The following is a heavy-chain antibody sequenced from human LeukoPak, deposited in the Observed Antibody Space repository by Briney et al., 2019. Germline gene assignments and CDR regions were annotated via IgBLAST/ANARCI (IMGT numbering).Heavy chain of an antibody. CDR1: GFTFSPHY. Sequence: GGSLRLSCAASGFTFSPHYMDWVRQSPGQGLEWVGLIRNKANGYTTVYAASVKGRFTISRDDSKNSIYLQMDSLKTEDTAVYYCGDLGSAGTDHWGQGTLVSVSS. V-gene: IGHV3-72*01. J-gene: IGHJ4*02. CDR2: IRNKANGYTT. CDR3: GDLGSAGTDH. D-gene: IGHD3-10*01.